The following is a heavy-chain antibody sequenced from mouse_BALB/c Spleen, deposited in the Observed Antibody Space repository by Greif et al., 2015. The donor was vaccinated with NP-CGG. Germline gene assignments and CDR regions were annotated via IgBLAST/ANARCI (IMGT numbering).Heavy chain of an antibody. V-gene: IGHV1-53*01. D-gene: IGHD1-1*01. CDR2: INPSNGGT. CDR3: TRSDYYGPHFDY. CDR1: GYTFTSYY. J-gene: IGHJ2*01. Sequence: QVQLRQPGAELVKPGASVKLSCKASGYTFTSYYMYWVKQRPGQGLEWIGEINPSNGGTNFNEKFKSKATLTVDKSSSTAYMQLSSLTSEDSAVYYCTRSDYYGPHFDYWGQGTTLTVSS.